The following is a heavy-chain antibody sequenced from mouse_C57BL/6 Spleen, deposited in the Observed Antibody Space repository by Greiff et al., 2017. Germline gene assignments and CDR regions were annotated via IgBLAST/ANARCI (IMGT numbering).Heavy chain of an antibody. V-gene: IGHV5-4*01. Sequence: EVQLVESGGGLVKPGGSLKLSCAASGFTFSSYAMSWVRQTPEKRLEWVATISDGGSYTYYPDNVKGRFTISRDNAKNNLYLQMSHLKSEDTAMYYCARDMGQYFDVWGTGTTVTVSS. CDR3: ARDMGQYFDV. D-gene: IGHD3-3*01. CDR2: ISDGGSYT. J-gene: IGHJ1*03. CDR1: GFTFSSYA.